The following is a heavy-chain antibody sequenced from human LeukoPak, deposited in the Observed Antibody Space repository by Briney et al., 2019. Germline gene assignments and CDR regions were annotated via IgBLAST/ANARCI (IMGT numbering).Heavy chain of an antibody. CDR2: INHSGST. CDR1: GGSFSGYY. Sequence: PEALSLTCAVYGGSFSGYYWSWIRKPPGKGLEWIGEINHSGSTYYNPSLKSRVTISVDTSKNQFSLKLNSVTATDTAVYYCARHYGPWGQGTLVTVSS. V-gene: IGHV4-34*01. J-gene: IGHJ4*02. D-gene: IGHD3-16*01. CDR3: ARHYGP.